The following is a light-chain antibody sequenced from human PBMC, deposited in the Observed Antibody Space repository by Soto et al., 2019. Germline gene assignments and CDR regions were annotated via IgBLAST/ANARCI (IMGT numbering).Light chain of an antibody. CDR2: DAS. CDR3: QQRSNWPPYT. V-gene: IGKV3-11*01. Sequence: EIVLTQSPATLSWSPGERATLSCRASQSVSSYLAWYQQKPGQAPRLLIYDASNRATGIPARFSGSGSGTDFTITISSIEPEDFAVYYCQQRSNWPPYTFGQGTKLEIK. J-gene: IGKJ2*01. CDR1: QSVSSY.